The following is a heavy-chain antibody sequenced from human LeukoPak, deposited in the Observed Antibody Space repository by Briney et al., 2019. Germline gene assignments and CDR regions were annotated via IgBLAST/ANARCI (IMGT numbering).Heavy chain of an antibody. V-gene: IGHV4-59*11. CDR3: ARDRGDGYNWDGFDI. D-gene: IGHD5-24*01. J-gene: IGHJ3*02. CDR1: GDSIRSHY. CDR2: IYYTGTT. Sequence: PSETLSLTCTVSGDSIRSHYLSWIRQPPGKGLEWIGYIYYTGTTNYNPSLRSRVTISVHTSKNQFSLNLSSVTAADTAVYFCARDRGDGYNWDGFDIWGQGTLVTVSS.